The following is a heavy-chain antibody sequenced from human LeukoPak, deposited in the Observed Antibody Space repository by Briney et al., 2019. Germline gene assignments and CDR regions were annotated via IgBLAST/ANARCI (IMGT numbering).Heavy chain of an antibody. V-gene: IGHV4-59*01. J-gene: IGHJ3*02. CDR2: IYYSGST. Sequence: PSETQSLTCTASGGSISSYYWSWIRQPPGKGLEWIGYIYYSGSTNYNPSLKSRVTISVDTSKNQFSLKLSSVTAADTAVYYCARASIAVAGTPEDAFDIWGQGTMVTVSS. CDR1: GGSISSYY. CDR3: ARASIAVAGTPEDAFDI. D-gene: IGHD6-19*01.